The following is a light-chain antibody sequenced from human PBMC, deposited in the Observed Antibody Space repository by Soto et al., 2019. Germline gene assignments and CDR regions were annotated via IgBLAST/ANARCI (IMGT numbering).Light chain of an antibody. V-gene: IGKV3-15*01. CDR3: QQYNNWPPIT. J-gene: IGKJ5*01. Sequence: EVVMTQSPDTLSVSPGETVTLSCRASQSVRSKLAWSQQKPGQAPRLFIYGASTRATGIPARFSGSGSGTEFTLTISSLQSEDFAIYYCQQYNNWPPITFGQGTRLEIK. CDR2: GAS. CDR1: QSVRSK.